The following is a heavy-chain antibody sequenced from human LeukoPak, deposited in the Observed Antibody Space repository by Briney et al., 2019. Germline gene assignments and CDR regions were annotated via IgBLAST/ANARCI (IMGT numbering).Heavy chain of an antibody. J-gene: IGHJ4*02. D-gene: IGHD3-10*01. Sequence: RAGGSLRLSCAASGFTFSSYAMTWVRQAPGKGLEWVSAISGSGGSTYYADSVKGRFIISRDNSKNTLYLQMNSLRAEDTAVYYCAKDIYGSGSYSPFDYWGQGTLVTVSS. V-gene: IGHV3-23*01. CDR2: ISGSGGST. CDR1: GFTFSSYA. CDR3: AKDIYGSGSYSPFDY.